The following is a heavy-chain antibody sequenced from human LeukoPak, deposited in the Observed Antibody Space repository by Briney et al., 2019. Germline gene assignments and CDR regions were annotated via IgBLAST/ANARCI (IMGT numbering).Heavy chain of an antibody. CDR1: KFAFSSYA. Sequence: GGSLRLSCAASKFAFSSYAMSWVRQAPGKGLEWVSAISGGGGNTYYADSVKGRFTISRDNSKNTLYLQMNSLRAEDTAVYYCARGAYTAMVTSFDYWGQGTLVTVSS. D-gene: IGHD5-18*01. CDR2: ISGGGGNT. V-gene: IGHV3-23*01. J-gene: IGHJ4*02. CDR3: ARGAYTAMVTSFDY.